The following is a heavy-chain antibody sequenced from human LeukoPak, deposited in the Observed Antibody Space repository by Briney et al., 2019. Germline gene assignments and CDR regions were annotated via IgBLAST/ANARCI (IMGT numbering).Heavy chain of an antibody. CDR1: GYTLSELS. CDR2: FDPEDGER. V-gene: IGHV1-24*01. Sequence: GASVKVSCKVSGYTLSELSMHWVRRAPGKGLEWMGGFDPEDGERIYAQKFQGRVTMTEDTSTDTAYMEVSSLRSEDTAVYYCAKFMVTFGFGMDVWGQGTTVTVSS. CDR3: AKFMVTFGFGMDV. D-gene: IGHD3-16*01. J-gene: IGHJ6*02.